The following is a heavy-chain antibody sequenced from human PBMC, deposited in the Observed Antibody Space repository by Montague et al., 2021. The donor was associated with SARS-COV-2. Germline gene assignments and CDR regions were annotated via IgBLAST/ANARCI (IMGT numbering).Heavy chain of an antibody. J-gene: IGHJ5*02. V-gene: IGHV4-59*02. CDR1: GGSVSSYY. CDR2: IYYSGST. D-gene: IGHD3-22*01. Sequence: SETLSLTCSVSGGSVSSYYLNWIRQTPGKGLEWIGNIYYSGSTNYNPSLKSRVTISVDTSKNQSSLKLSSVTAADTAVYYCARDRPPCYDDNSGHFLHGWVDPWGQGTPVTVSS. CDR3: ARDRPPCYDDNSGHFLHGWVDP.